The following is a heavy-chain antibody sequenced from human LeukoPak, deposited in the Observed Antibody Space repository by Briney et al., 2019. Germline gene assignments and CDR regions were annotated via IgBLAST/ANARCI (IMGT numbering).Heavy chain of an antibody. D-gene: IGHD2-2*01. J-gene: IGHJ4*02. V-gene: IGHV4-34*01. CDR1: GGSFSGYY. CDR2: INHSGST. CDR3: ARGAPDIVVVPGAHLFDY. Sequence: PSETLSLTCAVYGGSFSGYYWSWIRQPPGKGLEWIGEINHSGSTNYNPSLKSRVTISVDTSKNQFSLKLSSVTAADTAVYYCARGAPDIVVVPGAHLFDYWGQGTLVTVSS.